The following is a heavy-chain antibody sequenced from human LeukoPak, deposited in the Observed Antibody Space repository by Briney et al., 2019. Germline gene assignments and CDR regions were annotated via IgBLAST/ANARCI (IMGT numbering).Heavy chain of an antibody. CDR3: AKEVHWDVAVPAAMGYDY. V-gene: IGHV5-10-1*01. D-gene: IGHD2-2*01. Sequence: GESLRISCKGSGYSFTSYWISWVRQMPGKGLEWMGRIDPSDSYTNYSPSFQGHVTISADKSISTAYLQWSSLKASDTAMYYCAKEVHWDVAVPAAMGYDYWGQGTLVTVSS. J-gene: IGHJ4*02. CDR2: IDPSDSYT. CDR1: GYSFTSYW.